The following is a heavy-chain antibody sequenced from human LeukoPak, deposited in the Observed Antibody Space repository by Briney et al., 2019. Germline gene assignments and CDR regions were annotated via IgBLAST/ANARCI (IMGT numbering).Heavy chain of an antibody. Sequence: SEALSLTCTVSGGSISSYYWSWIRQPPGKGLEWIGYIYYSGSTSYNPSLKSRVTISVDTSKNQFSLKLSSVTAADTAVYYCARHPGVPVGATSSSGAFDYWGQGTLVTVSS. CDR2: IYYSGST. CDR3: ARHPGVPVGATSSSGAFDY. J-gene: IGHJ4*02. CDR1: GGSISSYY. D-gene: IGHD1-26*01. V-gene: IGHV4-59*08.